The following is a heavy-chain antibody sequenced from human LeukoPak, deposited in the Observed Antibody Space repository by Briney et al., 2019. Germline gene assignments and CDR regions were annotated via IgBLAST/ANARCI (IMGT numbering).Heavy chain of an antibody. J-gene: IGHJ5*02. CDR2: IYYSGST. D-gene: IGHD1-26*01. V-gene: IGHV4-39*01. CDR3: ARLRGSWFDP. Sequence: SETLSLTCTVSGGSISSSSYYRGWIRQPPGKGLEWIGSIYYSGSTYYNPSLKSRVTISVDTSKNQFSLKLSSVTAADTAVYYCARLRGSWFDPWGQGTLVTVSS. CDR1: GGSISSSSYY.